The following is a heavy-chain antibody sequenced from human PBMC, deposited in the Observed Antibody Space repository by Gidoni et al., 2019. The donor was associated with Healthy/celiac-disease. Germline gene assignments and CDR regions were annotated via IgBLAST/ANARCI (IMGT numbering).Heavy chain of an antibody. D-gene: IGHD3-10*01. V-gene: IGHV3-72*01. CDR1: GFNFSDHY. CDR3: ARDRGVVYFDY. J-gene: IGHJ4*02. Sequence: EVQLVECGGGLVQPGGSLGLSCAASGFNFSDHYMDWVRQAPGKGLDWVGRTRNKANSYTTESAASVKGRFTISSDDSKNSLYLQMNSLKTEDTAVYYCARDRGVVYFDYWGQGTLVTVSS. CDR2: TRNKANSYTT.